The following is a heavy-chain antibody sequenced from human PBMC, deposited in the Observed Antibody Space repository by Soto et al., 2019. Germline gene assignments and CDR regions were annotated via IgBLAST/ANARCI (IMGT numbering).Heavy chain of an antibody. J-gene: IGHJ4*02. V-gene: IGHV3-33*01. Sequence: QVQLVESGGGVVQPGRSLRLSCEASGFTFSTSGMHWVRQAPGKGLEWVAVMWYDGSNRLYAGSVKGRFTISRDTSKNTLYLQMNSLRSEDTAVYYCARAGGTYLDHWGQGTLVTVSS. CDR2: MWYDGSNR. CDR1: GFTFSTSG. D-gene: IGHD3-16*02. CDR3: ARAGGTYLDH.